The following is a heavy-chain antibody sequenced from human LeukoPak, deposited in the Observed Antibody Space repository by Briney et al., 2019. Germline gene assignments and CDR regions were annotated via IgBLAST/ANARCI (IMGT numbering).Heavy chain of an antibody. CDR3: SRLRGYSYGYADY. Sequence: GGSLRLSCAASGFTFSSYSMNWVRQSPGKGLEWVSYISGSSGTIDYADSVKGRFTNSRDNAKNSLYLQMNSLRAEDTAVYYCSRLRGYSYGYADYWGQGTLVTVSS. CDR2: ISGSSGTI. V-gene: IGHV3-48*04. CDR1: GFTFSSYS. D-gene: IGHD5-18*01. J-gene: IGHJ4*02.